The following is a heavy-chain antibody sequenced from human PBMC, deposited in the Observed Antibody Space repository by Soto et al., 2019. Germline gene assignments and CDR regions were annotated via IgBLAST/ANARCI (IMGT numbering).Heavy chain of an antibody. D-gene: IGHD6-6*01. CDR1: GGSISSSSYY. CDR2: IYYSGST. J-gene: IGHJ6*03. V-gene: IGHV4-39*01. Sequence: QLQLQESGPGLVKPSETLSLTCTVSGGSISSSSYYWGWIRQPPGKGLEWIGSIYYSGSTYYNPSLKSRVTISVDTSKNQFSLKLSSVTAADTAVYYCARPRKSIAAYYYYYMDVWGKGTTVTVSS. CDR3: ARPRKSIAAYYYYYMDV.